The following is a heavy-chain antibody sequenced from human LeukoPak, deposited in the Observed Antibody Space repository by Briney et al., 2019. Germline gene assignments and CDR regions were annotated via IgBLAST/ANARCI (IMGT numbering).Heavy chain of an antibody. CDR1: GFTFSSYS. J-gene: IGHJ4*02. CDR3: ARDPVEMATIGGG. Sequence: GGSLRLSCAASGFTFSSYSMIGVRQAPGKGREWVSSISSSSSYIFYADSMKGRFTISRDNAKNSLYLQMKSRSAEDTAVYYCARDPVEMATIGGGWGQGTLVTVSS. CDR2: ISSSSSYI. V-gene: IGHV3-21*01. D-gene: IGHD5-24*01.